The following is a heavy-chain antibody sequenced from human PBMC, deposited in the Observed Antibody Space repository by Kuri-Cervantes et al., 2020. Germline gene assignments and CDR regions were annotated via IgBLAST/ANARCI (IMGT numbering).Heavy chain of an antibody. V-gene: IGHV1-18*01. D-gene: IGHD6-13*01. J-gene: IGHJ4*02. CDR3: ARAPSIAAAGYFDY. CDR2: ISAYNGNT. Sequence: ASVKVSCKASGYTFTSYGISWVRQAPGQGLEWMGWISAYNGNTNYAQKLQGRVTMTTDTSTSTAYMELRSLRSDDTAVYYCARAPSIAAAGYFDYWGQGTLVTVSS. CDR1: GYTFTSYG.